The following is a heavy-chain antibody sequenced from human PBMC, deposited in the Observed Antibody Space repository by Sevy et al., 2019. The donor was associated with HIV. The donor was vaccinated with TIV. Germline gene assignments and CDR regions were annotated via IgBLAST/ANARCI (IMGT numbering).Heavy chain of an antibody. CDR1: GFTFSSYA. V-gene: IGHV3-23*01. CDR3: AKVIERKDAIVI. Sequence: GGSLRLSCAASGFTFSSYAMSWVRQAPGKGLEWVSAISGSGGSTYYAYSVKGRFTISRDNSKNTLYLQMISLRAEDTAVYFFAKVIERKDAIVIWGQGTMVTVSS. D-gene: IGHD1-26*01. J-gene: IGHJ3*02. CDR2: ISGSGGST.